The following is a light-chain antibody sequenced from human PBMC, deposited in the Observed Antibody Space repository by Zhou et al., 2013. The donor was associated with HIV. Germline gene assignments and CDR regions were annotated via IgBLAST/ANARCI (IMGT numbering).Light chain of an antibody. CDR3: QQCGSPPIT. J-gene: IGKJ5*01. Sequence: EIVLTQSPGTLSLSPGERATLSCRASQSVSSTYLAWYQQKPGQAPRLLIYGASIRATGIPARFSGSGSGTDFTLTISRLGPEDFAVYYCQQCGSPPITFGQGTRL. CDR2: GAS. CDR1: QSVSSTY. V-gene: IGKV3-20*01.